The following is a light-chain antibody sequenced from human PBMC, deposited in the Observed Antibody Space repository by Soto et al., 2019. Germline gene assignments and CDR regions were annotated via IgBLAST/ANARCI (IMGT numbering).Light chain of an antibody. V-gene: IGLV2-14*01. CDR2: EVS. CDR3: SSYTSSSTLV. Sequence: QSVLTQPASVSGSPGQSITISCTGTSSDVGGYNYVSWYQQHPGKAPKLMIYEVSNRPSGVSNRFSGSKSGNTASLTISGLQAEDEADYYCSSYTSSSTLVFGTATKLTV. CDR1: SSDVGGYNY. J-gene: IGLJ1*01.